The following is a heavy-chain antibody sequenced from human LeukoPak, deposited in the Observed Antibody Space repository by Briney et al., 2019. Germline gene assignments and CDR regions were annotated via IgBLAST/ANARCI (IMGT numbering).Heavy chain of an antibody. V-gene: IGHV4-34*01. CDR1: GGSFSGYY. Sequence: SETLSLTCAVYGGSFSGYYWSWIRQPPGKGLEWIGEINHSGSTNYNPSLKSRVTISVDTSKNQFPLKLSSVTAADTAVYYCARGEGSGSYYKYYFDYWGQGTLVTVSS. CDR3: ARGEGSGSYYKYYFDY. J-gene: IGHJ4*02. CDR2: INHSGST. D-gene: IGHD3-10*01.